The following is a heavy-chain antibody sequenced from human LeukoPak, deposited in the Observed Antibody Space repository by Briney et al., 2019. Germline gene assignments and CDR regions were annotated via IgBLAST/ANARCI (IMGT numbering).Heavy chain of an antibody. CDR1: GGSISSYY. CDR2: IFYSGST. V-gene: IGHV4-59*01. J-gene: IGHJ4*02. D-gene: IGHD6-19*01. Sequence: SEILSLTCTVSGGSISSYYWSWIRQSPGKGLEWIGYIFYSGSTNYSPSLKSRVTISVDTSKNQFSLKLSSVTAADTAVYYCARGGSGPYPRLDYWGQGSLVTVSS. CDR3: ARGGSGPYPRLDY.